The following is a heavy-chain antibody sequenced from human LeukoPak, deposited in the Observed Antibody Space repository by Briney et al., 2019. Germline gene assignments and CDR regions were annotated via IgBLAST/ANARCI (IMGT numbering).Heavy chain of an antibody. J-gene: IGHJ5*02. CDR2: IYHSGST. V-gene: IGHV4-38-2*02. CDR3: ARVSAAANWFDP. D-gene: IGHD6-13*01. Sequence: SETLSLTCTVSGYSISSGYYWGWIRQPPGKGLEWIGSIYHSGSTYYNPSLKSRVTISVDTSENQFSLKLSSVTAADTAVYYCARVSAAANWFDPWGQGTLVTVSS. CDR1: GYSISSGYY.